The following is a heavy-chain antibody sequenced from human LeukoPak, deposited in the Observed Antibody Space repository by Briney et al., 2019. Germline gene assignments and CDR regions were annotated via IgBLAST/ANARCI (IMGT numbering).Heavy chain of an antibody. D-gene: IGHD6-13*01. Sequence: GGSLRLSCAASGFTFSSYSMNWVRQAPGKGLEWVSSISSSSSYIYYADSVKGRFTISRDNAKNSLYLQMNSLRAEDTAVYYCAREWGVGAAAAEGNWGQGTLVTVSS. CDR3: AREWGVGAAAAEGN. CDR1: GFTFSSYS. J-gene: IGHJ4*02. CDR2: ISSSSSYI. V-gene: IGHV3-21*01.